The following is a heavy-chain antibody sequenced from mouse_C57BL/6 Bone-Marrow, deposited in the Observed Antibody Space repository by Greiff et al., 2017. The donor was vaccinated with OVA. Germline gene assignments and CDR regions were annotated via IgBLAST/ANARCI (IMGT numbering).Heavy chain of an antibody. CDR3: ARRIYYGNYGYFDV. Sequence: EVQGVESGGDLVKPGGSLKLSCAASGFTFSSYGMSWVRQTPDKRLEWVATISSCGSYTYYPDSVKGRFTISRDNAKNTLYLQMSSLKSEHTAMYYCARRIYYGNYGYFDVWGTGTTVTVSS. V-gene: IGHV5-6*01. CDR2: ISSCGSYT. CDR1: GFTFSSYG. D-gene: IGHD2-1*01. J-gene: IGHJ1*03.